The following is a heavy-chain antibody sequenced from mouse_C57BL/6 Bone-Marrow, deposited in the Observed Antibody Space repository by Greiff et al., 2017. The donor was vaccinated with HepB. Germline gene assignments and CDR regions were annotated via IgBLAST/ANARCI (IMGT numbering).Heavy chain of an antibody. CDR2: IYPGDGDT. CDR1: GYAFSSSW. Sequence: QVHVKQSGPELVKPGASVKISCKASGYAFSSSWMNWVKQRPGKGLEWIGRIYPGDGDTNYNGKFKGKATLTADKSSSTAYMQLSSLTSEDSAVYFCARKGLLDYWGQGTTLTVSS. J-gene: IGHJ2*01. CDR3: ARKGLLDY. D-gene: IGHD2-10*01. V-gene: IGHV1-82*01.